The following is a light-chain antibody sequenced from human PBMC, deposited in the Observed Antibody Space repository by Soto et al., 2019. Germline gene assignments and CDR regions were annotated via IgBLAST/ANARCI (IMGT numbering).Light chain of an antibody. V-gene: IGKV3-15*01. CDR3: QKYHNWPA. CDR2: GAA. J-gene: IGKJ1*01. Sequence: ETVMTQSPATLSVSPGERATLSCRASQSVFSSLAWYQHKPGQAPRLLIYGAATRATGITARFSGSGSGTEFTLTISSLQSDDIAVYYCQKYHNWPAFGQGTKVEIK. CDR1: QSVFSS.